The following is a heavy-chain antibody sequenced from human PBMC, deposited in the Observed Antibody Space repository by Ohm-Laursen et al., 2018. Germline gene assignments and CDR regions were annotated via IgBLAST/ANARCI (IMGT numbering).Heavy chain of an antibody. CDR1: GFTFSNAW. CDR3: TAAGERYYYYGMDV. CDR2: INSKTDGGTT. Sequence: GSLRLSCSASGFTFSNAWMSWVRQAPGKGLEWVGRINSKTDGGTTDYAAPVKGRFTISRDDSKNTLYLQMNSLKTEDTAVYYCTAAGERYYYYGMDVWGQGTTVTVSS. V-gene: IGHV3-15*01. J-gene: IGHJ6*02.